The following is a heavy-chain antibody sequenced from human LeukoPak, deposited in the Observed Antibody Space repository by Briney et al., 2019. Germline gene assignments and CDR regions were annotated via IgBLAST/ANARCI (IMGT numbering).Heavy chain of an antibody. CDR3: ARRRYNWNAIDY. V-gene: IGHV3-21*04. CDR1: GFTFSSYS. CDR2: ISSSTSYI. J-gene: IGHJ4*02. D-gene: IGHD1-20*01. Sequence: GGSLRLSCAASGFTFSSYSMNWIRQAPGKGLEWVSSISSSTSYIYYADSVKGRFTISKDNAKNSLYLQMNSLRAADTAVYYCARRRYNWNAIDYWGQGTLVTVSS.